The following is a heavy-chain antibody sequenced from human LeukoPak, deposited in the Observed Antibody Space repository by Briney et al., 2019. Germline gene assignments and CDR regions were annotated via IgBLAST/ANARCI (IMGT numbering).Heavy chain of an antibody. Sequence: PSETLSLTCTGSGGSISSYYWSWIRQPPGKGLEWIGYIYYSGSTNYNPSLKSRVTISVDTSKNQFSLKPSSVTAADTAVYYCARGRYFDWLLYYFDYWGQGTLVTVSS. CDR2: IYYSGST. V-gene: IGHV4-59*01. J-gene: IGHJ4*02. D-gene: IGHD3-9*01. CDR3: ARGRYFDWLLYYFDY. CDR1: GGSISSYY.